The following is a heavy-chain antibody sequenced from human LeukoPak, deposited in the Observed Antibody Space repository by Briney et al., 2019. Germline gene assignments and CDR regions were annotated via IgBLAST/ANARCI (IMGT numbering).Heavy chain of an antibody. J-gene: IGHJ6*03. V-gene: IGHV1-8*01. CDR2: MNPNSGNT. CDR3: ARGRGYSYGNYYYYMDV. D-gene: IGHD5-18*01. Sequence: SVKVSCKASGYTFTSYDINWVRQATGQGLEWMGWMNPNSGNTGYAQKFQGRVTMTRNTSISTAYMELSSLRSEDTAVYYCARGRGYSYGNYYYYMDVWGKGTTVTISS. CDR1: GYTFTSYD.